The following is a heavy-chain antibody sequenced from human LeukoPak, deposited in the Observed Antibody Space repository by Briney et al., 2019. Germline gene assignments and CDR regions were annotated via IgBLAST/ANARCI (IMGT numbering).Heavy chain of an antibody. CDR3: AKDLQTDGYSYGNDDY. V-gene: IGHV3-23*01. J-gene: IGHJ4*02. CDR1: GFTFSSYA. D-gene: IGHD5-18*01. CDR2: ISGSGGST. Sequence: GGSLRLSCAASGFTFSSYAMSWVRQAPGKGLEWVSAISGSGGSTYYADSVKGRFTISRDNSRNTLYLQNSLRAEDTAVYYCAKDLQTDGYSYGNDDYWGQGTLVTVSS.